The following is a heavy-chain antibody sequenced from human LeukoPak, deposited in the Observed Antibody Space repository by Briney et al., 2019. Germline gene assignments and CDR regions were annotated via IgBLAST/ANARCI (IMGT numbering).Heavy chain of an antibody. CDR3: ARGVRTYSSSWYLSEYFQH. Sequence: PSETLSLTCAVYGGSFSVYYWSWIRQPPGKGLEWIGEINHSGSTNYNPSLKSRVTISVDTSKNQFSLKLSSVTAADTAVYYCARGVRTYSSSWYLSEYFQHWGQGTLVTVSS. CDR1: GGSFSVYY. J-gene: IGHJ1*01. V-gene: IGHV4-34*01. CDR2: INHSGST. D-gene: IGHD6-13*01.